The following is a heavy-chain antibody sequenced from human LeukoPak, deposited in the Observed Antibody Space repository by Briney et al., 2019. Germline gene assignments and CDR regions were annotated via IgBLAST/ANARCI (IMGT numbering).Heavy chain of an antibody. V-gene: IGHV4-38-2*02. D-gene: IGHD3-22*01. J-gene: IGHJ4*02. CDR2: MYRSGST. Sequence: PSETLSLTCSVSGYSISSGYYWGWIRQSPGKGLEWIGSMYRSGSTYYNPSLKSRVTMSVDTSKNQFSLRLSSVTAADTAIYYCARGRTSDYYYDYWGQGTLVTVSS. CDR3: ARGRTSDYYYDY. CDR1: GYSISSGYY.